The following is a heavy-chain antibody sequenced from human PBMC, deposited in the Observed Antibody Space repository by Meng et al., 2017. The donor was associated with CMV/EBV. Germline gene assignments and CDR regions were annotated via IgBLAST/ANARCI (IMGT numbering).Heavy chain of an antibody. J-gene: IGHJ6*02. V-gene: IGHV3-48*03. CDR1: GFTFSSYE. D-gene: IGHD3-3*01. Sequence: GESLKISCAASGFTFSSYEMNWVRQAPGKGLEWVSYISSSGSTIYYADSVKGRFTISRDNAKNSLYLQMNSLRAEDPAVYYCARDYDFWSGYAPTYYYYYGMDVWGQGTTVTVSS. CDR2: ISSSGSTI. CDR3: ARDYDFWSGYAPTYYYYYGMDV.